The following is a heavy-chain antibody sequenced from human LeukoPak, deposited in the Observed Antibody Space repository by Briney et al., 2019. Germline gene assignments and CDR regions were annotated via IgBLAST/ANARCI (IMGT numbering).Heavy chain of an antibody. CDR3: ARGGWLRDNWFDP. D-gene: IGHD3-22*01. V-gene: IGHV4-39*07. Sequence: SETLSLTCTVSGGSISSSSYYWGWIRQPPGKGLEWIGSIYYSGSTYYHPSLKSRVTISVDTSKNQFSLKLSSVTAADTAVYYCARGGWLRDNWFDPWGQGTLVTVSS. CDR1: GGSISSSSYY. J-gene: IGHJ5*02. CDR2: IYYSGST.